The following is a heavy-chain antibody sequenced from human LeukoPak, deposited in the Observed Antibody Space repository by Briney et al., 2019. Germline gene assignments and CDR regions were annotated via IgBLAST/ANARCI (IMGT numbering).Heavy chain of an antibody. CDR2: INPSGGST. CDR3: ARDPAPHWERRYYFDY. V-gene: IGHV1-46*01. J-gene: IGHJ4*02. Sequence: ASVKVSCKASGYTFTSYYMHWVRQAPGQGLEWMGIINPSGGSTSYARKFQGRVTMTRDTSTSTVYMELSSLRSEDTAVYYCARDPAPHWERRYYFDYWGQGTLVTVSS. D-gene: IGHD7-27*01. CDR1: GYTFTSYY.